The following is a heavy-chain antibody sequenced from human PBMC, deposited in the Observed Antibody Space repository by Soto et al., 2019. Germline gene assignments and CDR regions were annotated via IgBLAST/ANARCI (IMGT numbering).Heavy chain of an antibody. D-gene: IGHD6-19*01. J-gene: IGHJ4*02. CDR2: ISAYNGNT. V-gene: IGHV1-18*01. CDR3: ARNPYSSGWYAFDY. CDR1: GYTFTTYG. Sequence: ASVKVSCKASGYTFTTYGIHWVRQAPGQRLEWMGWISAYNGNTNYAQKLQGRVTMTTDTSTSTAYMELRSLRSDDTAVYYCARNPYSSGWYAFDYWGQGTLVTVSS.